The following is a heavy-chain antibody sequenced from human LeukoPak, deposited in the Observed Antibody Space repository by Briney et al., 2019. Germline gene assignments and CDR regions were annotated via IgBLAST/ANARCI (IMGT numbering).Heavy chain of an antibody. CDR3: ARDKEGYSYGSGYYYMDV. Sequence: SQTLSLTCAISGDSVSSSSAAWNWNRQSPSRGLEWLGRTYYRSKWYNDYAVSVKSRITINPDTSKNQFSLQLNSVTPEDTAVYYCARDKEGYSYGSGYYYMDVWGKGTTVTVSS. CDR1: GDSVSSSSAA. D-gene: IGHD5-18*01. CDR2: TYYRSKWYN. J-gene: IGHJ6*03. V-gene: IGHV6-1*01.